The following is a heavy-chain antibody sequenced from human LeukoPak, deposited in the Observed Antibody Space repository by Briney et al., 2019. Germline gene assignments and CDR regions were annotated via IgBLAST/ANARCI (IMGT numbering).Heavy chain of an antibody. Sequence: SVKVSCKSSGGTFSSYAISWVRQAPGQGLEWMGRIIPILGIANYAQKFQGRVTITADKSTSTAYMELSSLRSEDTAVYYCARSLAVAGTDYYYGMDVWGQGTTVTVSS. CDR1: GGTFSSYA. CDR3: ARSLAVAGTDYYYGMDV. V-gene: IGHV1-69*04. J-gene: IGHJ6*02. D-gene: IGHD6-19*01. CDR2: IIPILGIA.